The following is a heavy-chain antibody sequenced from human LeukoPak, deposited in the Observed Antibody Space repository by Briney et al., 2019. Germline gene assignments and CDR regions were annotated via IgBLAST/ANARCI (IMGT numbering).Heavy chain of an antibody. CDR2: INHSGST. CDR3: ARGPRITMVRGAYYYYGMDV. J-gene: IGHJ6*02. V-gene: IGHV4-39*07. CDR1: GGSISSTDYF. Sequence: SETLSLTCTVSGGSISSTDYFWGWIRQPPGKGLEWIGEINHSGSTNYNPSLKSRVTISVDTSKNQFSLKLSSVTAADTAVYYCARGPRITMVRGAYYYYGMDVWGQGTTVTVSS. D-gene: IGHD3-10*01.